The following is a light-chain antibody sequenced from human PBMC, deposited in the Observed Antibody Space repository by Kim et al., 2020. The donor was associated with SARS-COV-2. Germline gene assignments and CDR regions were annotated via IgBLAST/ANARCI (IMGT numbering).Light chain of an antibody. Sequence: LSTGERAPLPCRASQNISPPSVAWYQQKPGQAPRLLIYGASSRATGIPDRFSGSGSGTDFTLTISRLEPEDFAVYHCQQYGSSPPTFGQGTKLEI. J-gene: IGKJ2*01. CDR3: QQYGSSPPT. CDR1: QNISPPS. CDR2: GAS. V-gene: IGKV3-20*01.